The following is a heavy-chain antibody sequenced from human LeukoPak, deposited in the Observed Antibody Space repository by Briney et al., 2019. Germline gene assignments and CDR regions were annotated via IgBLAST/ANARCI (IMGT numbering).Heavy chain of an antibody. CDR3: ARVWVAGVRVVTPNYYYYMDV. D-gene: IGHD3-3*01. J-gene: IGHJ6*03. Sequence: GASVKVSCKVSGYTLTELSMHWVRQAPGKGLEWMGGFDPEDGETIYAQKFQGRVTMTEDTSTDTAYMELSSLRSEDTAVYYCARVWVAGVRVVTPNYYYYMDVWGKGTTVTISS. V-gene: IGHV1-24*01. CDR2: FDPEDGET. CDR1: GYTLTELS.